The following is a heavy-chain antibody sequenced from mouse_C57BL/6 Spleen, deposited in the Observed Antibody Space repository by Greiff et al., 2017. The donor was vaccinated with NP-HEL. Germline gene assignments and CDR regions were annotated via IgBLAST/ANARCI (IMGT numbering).Heavy chain of an antibody. CDR1: GYTFTDYY. D-gene: IGHD4-1*01. CDR2: INPYNGGT. V-gene: IGHV1-19*01. Sequence: VQLQQSGPVLVKPGASVKMSCKASGYTFTDYYMNWVKQSHGKSLEWIGVINPYNGGTSYNQKFKGKATLTVDKSSSTAYMELNSLTSEDSAVYYCAITGKGYAMDYWGQGTSVTVSS. J-gene: IGHJ4*01. CDR3: AITGKGYAMDY.